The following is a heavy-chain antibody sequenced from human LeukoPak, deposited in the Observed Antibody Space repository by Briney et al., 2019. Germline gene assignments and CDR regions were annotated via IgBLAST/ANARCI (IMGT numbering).Heavy chain of an antibody. J-gene: IGHJ4*02. D-gene: IGHD3-10*01. CDR2: IIPIFGTP. V-gene: IGHV1-69*01. CDR1: GGTFSSHV. Sequence: SVKVSCKASGGTFSSHVISWVRQAPGQGPEWMGGIIPIFGTPHYAQKFQGRVTFTADESTGTAYMELSSLRSEDSAVYYCARDNLGVGDLLHYFDRWGQGSLVTVSS. CDR3: ARDNLGVGDLLHYFDR.